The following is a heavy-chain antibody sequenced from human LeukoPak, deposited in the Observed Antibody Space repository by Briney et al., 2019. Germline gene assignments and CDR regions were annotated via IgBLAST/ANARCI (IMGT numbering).Heavy chain of an antibody. V-gene: IGHV3-30*04. CDR2: ISYDGGTE. D-gene: IGHD3-10*01. J-gene: IGHJ4*02. Sequence: GGSLRLSCAASGFTFINYAMHWVRQAPGKGLEWVAVISYDGGTEYYADSVKGRFTISRDNSKNTVYLQMNSLRAEETAVYYCAREDPYGSGSYYNVFYSGFDYWGQGTLVTVSS. CDR3: AREDPYGSGSYYNVFYSGFDY. CDR1: GFTFINYA.